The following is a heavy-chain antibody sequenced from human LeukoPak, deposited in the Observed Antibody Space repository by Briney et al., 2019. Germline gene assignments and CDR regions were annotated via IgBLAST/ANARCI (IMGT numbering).Heavy chain of an antibody. CDR2: INHSGST. CDR1: GGSFSGYY. Sequence: SETLSLTCAVYGGSFSGYYWSWIRQPPGKGLEWIGEINHSGSTNYNPSLRSRVTISVDTSKNQFSLKLSSVTAADTAVYYCARWGGHVLRYFDWQKKPYYFDYWGQGTLVTVST. V-gene: IGHV4-34*01. CDR3: ARWGGHVLRYFDWQKKPYYFDY. D-gene: IGHD3-9*01. J-gene: IGHJ4*02.